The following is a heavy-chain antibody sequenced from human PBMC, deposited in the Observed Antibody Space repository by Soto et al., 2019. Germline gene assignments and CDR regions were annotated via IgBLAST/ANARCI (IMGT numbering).Heavy chain of an antibody. CDR3: ANSGDYYSSYGMDV. V-gene: IGHV3-30*18. CDR2: ISYDGSNK. J-gene: IGHJ6*02. D-gene: IGHD1-26*01. Sequence: GGSLRLSCAASGFTFSSYGMHWVRQAPGKGLEWVAVISYDGSNKYYADSVKGRFTISRDNSKNTLYLQMNSLRAEDTAVYYCANSGDYYSSYGMDVCGQATTVTVSS. CDR1: GFTFSSYG.